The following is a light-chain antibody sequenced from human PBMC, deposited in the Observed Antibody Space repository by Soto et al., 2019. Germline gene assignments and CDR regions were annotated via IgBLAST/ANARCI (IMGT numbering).Light chain of an antibody. J-gene: IGKJ5*01. CDR1: QSVSIRY. Sequence: EIVLTQSPGTLSLSPGERATLSCRASQSVSIRYLAWYLQKPGQAPRLLIYGASSRATGIPDRFSGSGSGTDFTLTSSRLEPEDFAVYYCQQYGSSPPITCGQGTRLEIK. CDR3: QQYGSSPPIT. V-gene: IGKV3-20*01. CDR2: GAS.